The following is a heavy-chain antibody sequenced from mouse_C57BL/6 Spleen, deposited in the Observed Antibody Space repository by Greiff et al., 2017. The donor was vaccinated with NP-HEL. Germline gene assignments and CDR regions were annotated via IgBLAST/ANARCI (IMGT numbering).Heavy chain of an antibody. J-gene: IGHJ1*03. CDR1: GFNIKDDY. CDR3: TPSSYYYGSSYGYFDV. CDR2: IDPENGDT. Sequence: VQLQQSGAELVRPGASVKLSCTASGFNIKDDYMHWVKQRPEQGLEWIGWIDPENGDTEYASKFQGKATITADTSSNTAYLQLSSLTSEDTAVYYCTPSSYYYGSSYGYFDVWGTGTTVTVSS. D-gene: IGHD1-1*01. V-gene: IGHV14-4*01.